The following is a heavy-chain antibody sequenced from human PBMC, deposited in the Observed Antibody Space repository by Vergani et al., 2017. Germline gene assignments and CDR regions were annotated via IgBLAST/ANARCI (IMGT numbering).Heavy chain of an antibody. Sequence: QVQLVQSGAEVKKPGSSVTVSCKASGGTFSSYTISWVRQAPGQGLEWMGRIIPILGIANYAQKLQGRVTITADKSTSTAYMELSSLRSEDTAVYYCARDGDDSSGYYRDYWGEGTLVTVSS. CDR1: GGTFSSYT. CDR3: ARDGDDSSGYYRDY. D-gene: IGHD3-22*01. V-gene: IGHV1-69*08. CDR2: IIPILGIA. J-gene: IGHJ4*02.